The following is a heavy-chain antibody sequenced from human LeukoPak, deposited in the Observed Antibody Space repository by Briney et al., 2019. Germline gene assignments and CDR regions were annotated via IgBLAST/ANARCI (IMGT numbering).Heavy chain of an antibody. CDR1: GGSFSGYY. V-gene: IGHV4-34*01. CDR3: ARGPVKSIAARVPFFDY. D-gene: IGHD6-6*01. CDR2: INHSGST. J-gene: IGHJ4*02. Sequence: SETLSLTCAVYGGSFSGYYWSWIRQPPGKGLEWIGEINHSGSTNYNPSLKSRVTISVDTSKNQFSLKLSSVTAADTAVYYCARGPVKSIAARVPFFDYWGQGTLVTVSS.